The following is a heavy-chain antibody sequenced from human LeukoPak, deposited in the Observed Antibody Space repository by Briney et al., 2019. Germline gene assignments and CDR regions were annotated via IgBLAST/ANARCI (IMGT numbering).Heavy chain of an antibody. D-gene: IGHD3-10*01. CDR2: IRYDGSNK. J-gene: IGHJ3*02. CDR1: GFTFRSYS. CDR3: AKPSFGEFDAFDI. V-gene: IGHV3-30*02. Sequence: GGSLRLSCAASGFTFRSYSMNWVRQAPGKGLEWVAFIRYDGSNKYYADSVKGRFTISRDNSKNTLYLQMNSLRAEDTAVYYCAKPSFGEFDAFDIWGQGTMVTVSS.